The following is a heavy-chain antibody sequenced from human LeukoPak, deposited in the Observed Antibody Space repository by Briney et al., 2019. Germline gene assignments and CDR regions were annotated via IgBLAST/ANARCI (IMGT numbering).Heavy chain of an antibody. D-gene: IGHD2-21*02. CDR1: GYTFTGYY. J-gene: IGHJ6*03. Sequence: ASVKVSCKASGYTFTGYYLHWVRQAPGQGLEWMGWINPNSGGTNYAQKFQGRVTMTRDTSISTAYMELSRLRSDDTAVYYCARDGDSEDYMDVWGKGTTVTISS. V-gene: IGHV1-2*02. CDR3: ARDGDSEDYMDV. CDR2: INPNSGGT.